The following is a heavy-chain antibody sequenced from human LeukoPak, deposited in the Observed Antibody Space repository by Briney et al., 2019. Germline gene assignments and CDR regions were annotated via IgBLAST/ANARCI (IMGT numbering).Heavy chain of an antibody. D-gene: IGHD2-15*01. CDR1: GGSISSYY. J-gene: IGHJ5*02. V-gene: IGHV4-59*01. CDR3: ARDDPRGCSGGSCFWFDP. Sequence: SQTLSLTCTVSGGSISSYYWSWIRQPPGKGLEWIGYIYYSGSTNYNPSLKSRVTISVDTSKNQFSLKLSSVTAADTAVYYCARDDPRGCSGGSCFWFDPWGQGTLVTVSS. CDR2: IYYSGST.